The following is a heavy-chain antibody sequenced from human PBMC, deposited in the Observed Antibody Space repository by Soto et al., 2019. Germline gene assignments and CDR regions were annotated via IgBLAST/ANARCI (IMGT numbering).Heavy chain of an antibody. CDR2: ISASSRST. CDR1: DFTFGDFS. V-gene: IGHV3-23*01. D-gene: IGHD3-10*01. Sequence: GGSLRPSCAASDFTFGDFSLSWGRQAPGKVLEWVASISASSRSTYYADSVRGRFSISRDNSKNTLVLQMKILTAADTALYFCAKNYYESGSYYLFDAWGQGTQVTVSS. CDR3: AKNYYESGSYYLFDA. J-gene: IGHJ5*02.